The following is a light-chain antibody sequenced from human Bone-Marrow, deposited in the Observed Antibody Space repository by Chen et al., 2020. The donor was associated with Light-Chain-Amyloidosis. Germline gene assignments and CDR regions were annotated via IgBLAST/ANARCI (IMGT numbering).Light chain of an antibody. J-gene: IGLJ1*01. CDR1: SSDVGGNNH. CDR3: SAYTMTNTIV. CDR2: EVT. Sequence: QSALTQPASVSGSPGQSITISCTGTSSDVGGNNHVSWYQQHPNKAPKLMIYEVTNRPSWVTDRFAGSKSDNTASLTISGLQTEDEADYYCSAYTMTNTIVFGSGTRVTVL. V-gene: IGLV2-14*01.